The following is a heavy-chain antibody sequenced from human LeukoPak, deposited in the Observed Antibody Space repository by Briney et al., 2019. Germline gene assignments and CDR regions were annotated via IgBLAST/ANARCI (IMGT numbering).Heavy chain of an antibody. CDR3: AKDIQLST. Sequence: PGGSLRLSCAASGFTLSNYWMHWVRQAPGKGLEWVSLIGASGESTYYADSVKGRFTISRDNSKNTLSLQMNSLRVEDTAMYFCAKDIQLSTWGLGTMVTVSS. CDR2: IGASGEST. CDR1: GFTLSNYW. J-gene: IGHJ3*01. V-gene: IGHV3-23*01. D-gene: IGHD5-24*01.